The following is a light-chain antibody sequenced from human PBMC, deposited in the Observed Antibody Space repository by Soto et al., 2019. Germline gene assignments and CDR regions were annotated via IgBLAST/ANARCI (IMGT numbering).Light chain of an antibody. CDR2: EVS. CDR1: SSDIGSNNY. Sequence: QSALTQPASVSGSPGQSITISCTGTSSDIGSNNYVSWFQQRPGNAPTLIIYEVSNRPSGVSTHFSGSKSGNTASLTISGLLPEDEAEYYCSSYTTTTRLFSGGTKLTVL. CDR3: SSYTTTTRL. J-gene: IGLJ3*02. V-gene: IGLV2-14*01.